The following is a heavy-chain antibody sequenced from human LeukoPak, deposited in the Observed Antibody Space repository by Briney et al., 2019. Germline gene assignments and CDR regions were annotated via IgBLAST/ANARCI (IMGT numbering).Heavy chain of an antibody. Sequence: PGGSLRLSCVASGFDFNHVLMSGVRQAPGKGLEWVGRIKSKADGVTTDYAAPVKGRFTISRDDSKNTVYLQMNSLKTEDTAVYYCGRIRGYSDYDFSYWGQGTLVTVPS. CDR1: GFDFNHVL. D-gene: IGHD5-12*01. CDR2: IKSKADGVTT. J-gene: IGHJ4*02. CDR3: GRIRGYSDYDFSY. V-gene: IGHV3-15*01.